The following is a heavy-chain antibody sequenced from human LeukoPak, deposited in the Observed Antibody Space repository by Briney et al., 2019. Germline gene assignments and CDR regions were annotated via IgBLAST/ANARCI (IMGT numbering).Heavy chain of an antibody. D-gene: IGHD5-18*01. V-gene: IGHV3-11*03. CDR1: GFTFSDSY. CDR2: ISGGGTYT. Sequence: GGSLRLSCAASGFTFSDSYMTWIRQAPGKGLEWVSYISGGGTYTHYADSVKGRFTISGDNAKNSLYLQMNSLRAEDTAMYYCATSGYTHAFDYWGQGTLVTVSS. CDR3: ATSGYTHAFDY. J-gene: IGHJ4*02.